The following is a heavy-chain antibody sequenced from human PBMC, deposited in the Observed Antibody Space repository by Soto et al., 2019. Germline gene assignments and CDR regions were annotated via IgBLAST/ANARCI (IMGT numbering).Heavy chain of an antibody. V-gene: IGHV4-31*03. Sequence: QVQLQESGPGLVKPSQTLSLTCTVSGGSISSGGYYWSWIRQHPGKGLEWIGYIYYSGSTYYNPSLKSRVTISVDTPKNQFSLKLSSVTAADTAVYYCAREVYELYYFDYWGQGTLVTVSS. CDR2: IYYSGST. J-gene: IGHJ4*02. CDR3: AREVYELYYFDY. CDR1: GGSISSGGYY. D-gene: IGHD2-2*01.